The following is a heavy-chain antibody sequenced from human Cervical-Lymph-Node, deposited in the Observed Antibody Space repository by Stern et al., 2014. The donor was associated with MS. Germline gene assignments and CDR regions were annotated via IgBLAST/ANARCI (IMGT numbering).Heavy chain of an antibody. CDR1: GHPLSELA. Sequence: QLVQSGAEVKKPGASVTVSCNVAGHPLSELAMHWLRQLPTRGLEWMGQFDPEDGETVYAQQFQGRLSMTEDTSTGTAYMTLTALRSEDTAVYHCATDRGVKWGPGTLVTVSS. CDR3: ATDRGVK. V-gene: IGHV1-24*01. D-gene: IGHD3-10*01. CDR2: FDPEDGET. J-gene: IGHJ4*02.